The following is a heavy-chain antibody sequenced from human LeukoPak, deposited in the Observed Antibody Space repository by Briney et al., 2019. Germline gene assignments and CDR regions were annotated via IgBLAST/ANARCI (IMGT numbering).Heavy chain of an antibody. Sequence: GGSLRLSCAASGFTFDDYAMHWVRQAPGKGLEWVSGISWNSDSIGYADSVKGRFTISRDNAKNSLYLQMNSLRAEDTALYYCVRGYSYGYRFDYWGQGTLVTVSS. CDR2: ISWNSDSI. V-gene: IGHV3-9*01. CDR1: GFTFDDYA. CDR3: VRGYSYGYRFDY. D-gene: IGHD5-18*01. J-gene: IGHJ4*02.